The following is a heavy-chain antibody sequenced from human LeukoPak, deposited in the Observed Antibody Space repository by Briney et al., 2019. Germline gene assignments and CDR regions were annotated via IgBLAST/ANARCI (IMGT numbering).Heavy chain of an antibody. CDR2: INPDGRDT. CDR3: TSWGDTTAEYFQR. D-gene: IGHD2-21*02. V-gene: IGHV3-7*01. J-gene: IGHJ1*01. Sequence: GGSLRLSCAASGFTFSSYWMHWVRQAPGKGLEWVAHINPDGRDTYYVDSVKGRFTISRDNAQNSMYLQMNSLRVEDTAVYYCTSWGDTTAEYFQRWGQGTLVTVSS. CDR1: GFTFSSYW.